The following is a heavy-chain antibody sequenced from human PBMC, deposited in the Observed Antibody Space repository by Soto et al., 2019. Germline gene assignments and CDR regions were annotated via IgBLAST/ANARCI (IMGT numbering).Heavy chain of an antibody. V-gene: IGHV6-1*01. CDR1: GDSVSSNSAG. D-gene: IGHD1-26*01. CDR3: ARGEQYSGRIFDY. J-gene: IGHJ4*03. CDR2: TYYRSKWYY. Sequence: PSQTLSLTCAITGDSVSSNSAGRSWVRQSPSRGLEWLGRTYYRSKWYYEYAVSVRGRITISPDTSKNQYSLQLNSVTPEDTAVYFCARGEQYSGRIFDYWGQGTLVTVSS.